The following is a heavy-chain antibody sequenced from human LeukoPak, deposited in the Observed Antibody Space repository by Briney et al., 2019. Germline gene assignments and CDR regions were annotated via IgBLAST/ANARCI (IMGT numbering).Heavy chain of an antibody. J-gene: IGHJ4*02. D-gene: IGHD6-19*01. V-gene: IGHV1-2*02. Sequence: ASVKVSCKASGYTFTGYYMHWVRQAPGQGLEWMGWINPNSGGTNYAQKFQGRVTMTRDTSISTAYMELSRLRSDDTAVYYCAREGFSRGWYGGLSIFDYWGQGTLVTVSS. CDR2: INPNSGGT. CDR1: GYTFTGYY. CDR3: AREGFSRGWYGGLSIFDY.